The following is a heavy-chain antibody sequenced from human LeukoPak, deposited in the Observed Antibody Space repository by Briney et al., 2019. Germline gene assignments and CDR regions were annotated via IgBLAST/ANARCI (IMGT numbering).Heavy chain of an antibody. CDR3: ARDSSSWYTYNFDY. CDR2: IYYSGST. Sequence: PSETLSLTCTVSGGSISSSSYYWGWIRQPPGKGLEWIGSIYYSGSTYYNPSLKSRVTISVDTSKNQFSLKLSSVTAADTAVYYCARDSSSWYTYNFDYWGQGTLVTVSS. CDR1: GGSISSSSYY. V-gene: IGHV4-39*07. D-gene: IGHD6-13*01. J-gene: IGHJ4*02.